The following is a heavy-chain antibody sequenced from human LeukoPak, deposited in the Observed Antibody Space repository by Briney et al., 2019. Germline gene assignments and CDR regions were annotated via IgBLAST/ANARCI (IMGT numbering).Heavy chain of an antibody. CDR3: ARAAGMVGWFDP. CDR1: GFTFSSYA. CDR2: IARDGKDK. V-gene: IGHV3-30*04. Sequence: GGSLRLSCAASGFTFSSYAMHWVRQAPGKGPEWVTVIARDGKDKHHADSVKGRFTISRDNSKNTLYLQMNSLRTEDTAVYYCARAAGMVGWFDPWGQGTLVTVSS. J-gene: IGHJ5*02. D-gene: IGHD6-13*01.